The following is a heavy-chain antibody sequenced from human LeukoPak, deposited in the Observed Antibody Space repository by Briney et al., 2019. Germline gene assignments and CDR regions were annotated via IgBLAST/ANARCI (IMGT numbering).Heavy chain of an antibody. V-gene: IGHV3-23*01. CDR2: ISGSGGST. J-gene: IGHJ4*02. Sequence: GGSLRLSCAASGFTFSSYAMSWVRQAPGKGLEWVSAISGSGGSTYYADSVKGRFTISRDSSKNTLYLQMNSLRAEDTAVYYCAKAEAYVRGSYRSDYWGQGTLVTVSS. CDR3: AKAEAYVRGSYRSDY. D-gene: IGHD3-16*02. CDR1: GFTFSSYA.